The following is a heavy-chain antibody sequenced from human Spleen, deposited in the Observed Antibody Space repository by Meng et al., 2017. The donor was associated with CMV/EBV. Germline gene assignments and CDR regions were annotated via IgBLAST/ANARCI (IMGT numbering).Heavy chain of an antibody. J-gene: IGHJ4*02. CDR3: ARGIVY. D-gene: IGHD1-26*01. Sequence: GESLKISCAGSGFTFSSYSMHWVRQAPGKGLEWVAVISYDGSNKYYADSVKGRFTISRDTSKNTLYLQMNSLRAEDTAVYYCARGIVYWGQGTLVTVSS. CDR1: GFTFSSYS. CDR2: ISYDGSNK. V-gene: IGHV3-30-3*01.